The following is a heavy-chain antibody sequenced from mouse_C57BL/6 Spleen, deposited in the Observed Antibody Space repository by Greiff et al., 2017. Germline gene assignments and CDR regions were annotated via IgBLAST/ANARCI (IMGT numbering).Heavy chain of an antibody. CDR2: IYPGDGDT. D-gene: IGHD4-1*01. Sequence: QVQLKQSGAELVKPGASVKISCKASGYAFSSYWMNWVKQRPGKGLEWIGQIYPGDGDTNYNGKFKGKATLTADKSSSTAYMQLSSLTSEDSAVYFCARSGTGTYYFDYWGQGTTLTVSS. V-gene: IGHV1-80*01. CDR3: ARSGTGTYYFDY. CDR1: GYAFSSYW. J-gene: IGHJ2*01.